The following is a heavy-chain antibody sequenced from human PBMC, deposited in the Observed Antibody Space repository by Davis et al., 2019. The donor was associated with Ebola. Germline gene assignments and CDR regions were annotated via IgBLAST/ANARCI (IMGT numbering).Heavy chain of an antibody. J-gene: IGHJ4*02. CDR2: IYSTGIS. V-gene: IGHV4-39*02. CDR3: ARDRGSGNSFDF. D-gene: IGHD4-23*01. Sequence: SDPLSPTFRLPGDSIVTMDYYSGWIRQRPGSGLEWLVSIYSTGISYYNPSLTSRVSISVDTSKNRFSLNLRPVTAADTSVYYCARDRGSGNSFDFWGQGSLVTASS. CDR1: GDSIVTMDYY.